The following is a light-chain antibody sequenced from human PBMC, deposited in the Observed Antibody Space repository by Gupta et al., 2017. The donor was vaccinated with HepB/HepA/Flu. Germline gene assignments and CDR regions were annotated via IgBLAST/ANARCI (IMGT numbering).Light chain of an antibody. CDR1: NIGRKS. CDR2: DDS. J-gene: IGLJ2*01. Sequence: SSVLTQPPSVSVAPGKTARITCGGNNIGRKSVHWYQQKPGQAPVLVVYDDSDRPSGIPERFSGSNSGNTATLTISRVEAGDEADYDCQVWDSSSDHVVFGGGTKLTVL. V-gene: IGLV3-21*03. CDR3: QVWDSSSDHVV.